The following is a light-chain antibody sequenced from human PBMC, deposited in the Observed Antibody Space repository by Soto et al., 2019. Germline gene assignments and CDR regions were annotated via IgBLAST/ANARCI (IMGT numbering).Light chain of an antibody. CDR2: AAS. J-gene: IGKJ5*01. CDR3: QQYYGFPPIT. CDR1: QSISTY. Sequence: EIQMTQYQTSLSASVGDRVTITCRVSQSISTYLNSYQQQPGKAPKLLIYAASTLHSGVPSRFSGSGSGTDFTLTISCLHSEDFATYYCQQYYGFPPITFGQGTLLDI. V-gene: IGKV1-39*01.